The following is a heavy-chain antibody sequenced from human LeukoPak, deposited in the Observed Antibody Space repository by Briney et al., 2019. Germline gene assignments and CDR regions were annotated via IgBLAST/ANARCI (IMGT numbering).Heavy chain of an antibody. D-gene: IGHD1-20*01. V-gene: IGHV4-4*02. CDR2: INHSGST. J-gene: IGHJ3*02. CDR1: GGSISGTNW. CDR3: ASRRRGNWDAFDI. Sequence: PSGTLSLTCGVSGGSISGTNWWSWVRQPPGKGLEWIGEINHSGSTNYNPSLKSRVTISVDTSKNQFSLKLSSVTAADTAVYYCASRRRGNWDAFDIWGQGTMVTVSS.